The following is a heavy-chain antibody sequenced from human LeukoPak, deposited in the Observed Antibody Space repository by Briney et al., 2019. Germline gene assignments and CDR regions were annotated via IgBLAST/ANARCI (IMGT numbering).Heavy chain of an antibody. D-gene: IGHD3-22*01. J-gene: IGHJ4*02. Sequence: SETLSLTCAVSGGSISSSNWWSWVRQPPGKGLEWIGEIYHSGSTNYNPSLKSRVTISVDKSKNQFSLKLSSVTAADTAVYYCARDPTLESITMIVVAPFDYWGQGTLVTVSS. CDR1: GGSISSSNW. CDR3: ARDPTLESITMIVVAPFDY. V-gene: IGHV4-4*02. CDR2: IYHSGST.